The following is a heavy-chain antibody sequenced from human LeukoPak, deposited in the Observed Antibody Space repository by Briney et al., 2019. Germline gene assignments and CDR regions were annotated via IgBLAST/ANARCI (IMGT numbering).Heavy chain of an antibody. CDR3: ARTDGYSSGWDNWFDP. D-gene: IGHD6-19*01. CDR2: IIPIFGTA. J-gene: IGHJ5*02. CDR1: GGTFSSYA. Sequence: TVKVSCKASGGTFSSYAISWVRQAPGQGLEWMGGIIPIFGTANYAQKFQGRVTITADESTSTAYMELSSLRSEDTAVYYCARTDGYSSGWDNWFDPWGQGTLVTVSS. V-gene: IGHV1-69*01.